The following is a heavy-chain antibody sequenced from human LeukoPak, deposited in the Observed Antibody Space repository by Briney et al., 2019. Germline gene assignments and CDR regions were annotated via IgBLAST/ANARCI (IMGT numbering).Heavy chain of an antibody. Sequence: GGSLRLSCAASGFTFSSYGMHWVRQAPGKGLEWVAVIWYDGSNKYYADSVKGRFTISRDNSKNTLYLQMNSLRAEDTAVYYCARDYLPWSSGGCNYWGQGTLVTVSS. CDR2: IWYDGSNK. D-gene: IGHD6-19*01. CDR1: GFTFSSYG. V-gene: IGHV3-33*01. CDR3: ARDYLPWSSGGCNY. J-gene: IGHJ4*02.